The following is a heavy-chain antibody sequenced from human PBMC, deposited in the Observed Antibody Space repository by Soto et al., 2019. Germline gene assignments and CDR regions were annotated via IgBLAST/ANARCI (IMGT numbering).Heavy chain of an antibody. V-gene: IGHV4-34*01. CDR2: INHSGST. J-gene: IGHJ6*02. CDR1: GGSFSGYY. D-gene: IGHD3-22*01. Sequence: LETLSLTCAVYGGSFSGYYWSWIRQPPGKGLEWIGEINHSGSTNYNPSLKSRVTISVDTSKNQFSLKLSSVTAADTAVYYCARGRYYYDSSGYYAYYYYYGMDVWGQGTTVTVSS. CDR3: ARGRYYYDSSGYYAYYYYYGMDV.